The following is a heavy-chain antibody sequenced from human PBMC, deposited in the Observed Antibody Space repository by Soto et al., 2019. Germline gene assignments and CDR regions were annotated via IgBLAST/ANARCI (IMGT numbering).Heavy chain of an antibody. D-gene: IGHD3-22*01. J-gene: IGHJ6*02. CDR1: GGTFSSYA. CDR2: IIPIFGTA. V-gene: IGHV1-69*12. CDR3: ATEGDGSGSYYYGMDV. Sequence: QVQLVQSGAEVKKPGSSVKVSCKASGGTFSSYAITWVRQAPGQGLEWMGGIIPIFGTANYAQKFQGRVTITADESTSTAYMELSSLRTEDTAVYYCATEGDGSGSYYYGMDVWGQGTTVTVSS.